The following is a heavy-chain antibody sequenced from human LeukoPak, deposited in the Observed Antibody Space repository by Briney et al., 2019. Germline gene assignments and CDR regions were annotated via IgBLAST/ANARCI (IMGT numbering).Heavy chain of an antibody. D-gene: IGHD2-2*01. CDR1: GGTFSSYA. V-gene: IGHV1-69*06. CDR2: IIPIFGTA. CDR3: ASQYPYILDGMDV. J-gene: IGHJ6*04. Sequence: SVKVSCKASGGTFSSYAISWVRQAPGQGLEWMGEIIPIFGTANYAQKFQGRVTITADKSTSTAYMELSSLRSEDTAVYYCASQYPYILDGMDVWGKGTTVTVSS.